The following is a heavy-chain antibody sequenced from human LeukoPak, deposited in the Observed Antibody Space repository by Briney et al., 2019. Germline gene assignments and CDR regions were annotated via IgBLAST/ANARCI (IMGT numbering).Heavy chain of an antibody. J-gene: IGHJ5*02. CDR3: ASGSSSIPSWFDP. V-gene: IGHV4-59*01. D-gene: IGHD3-3*01. Sequence: SETLSLTCTVSGGSIGTSYWSWIRQPPGKGLEWIGYVSYSGNTNYNPSLKSRVTISVDTSKNQFSLKLSSVTAADTAVYYCASGSSSIPSWFDPWGQGTLVTVSS. CDR2: VSYSGNT. CDR1: GGSIGTSY.